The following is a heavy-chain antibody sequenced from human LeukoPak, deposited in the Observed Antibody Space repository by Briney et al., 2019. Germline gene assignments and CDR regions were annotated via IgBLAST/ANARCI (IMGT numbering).Heavy chain of an antibody. D-gene: IGHD6-13*01. CDR1: GYTFTSYG. Sequence: ASVKVSCKASGYTFTSYGISWVRQAPGQGLEWMGWISAYNGNTNYAQKLQGRVTMTRDTSTSTVYMELSSLRSEDTAVYYCARDGRRQLVRGLDYWGQGTLVTVSS. J-gene: IGHJ4*02. CDR3: ARDGRRQLVRGLDY. V-gene: IGHV1-18*01. CDR2: ISAYNGNT.